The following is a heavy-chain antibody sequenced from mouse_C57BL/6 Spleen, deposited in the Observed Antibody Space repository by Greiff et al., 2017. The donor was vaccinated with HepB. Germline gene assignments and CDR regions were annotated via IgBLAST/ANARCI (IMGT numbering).Heavy chain of an antibody. J-gene: IGHJ2*01. CDR2: IYPGSGST. Sequence: QVQLKQPGAELVKPGASVKMSCKASGYTFTSYWITWVKQRPGQGLEWIGDIYPGSGSTNYNEKFKSKATLTVDTSSSTAYMQLSSLTSEDSAVYYCASGFFSAVVFDYWGQGTTLTVSS. V-gene: IGHV1-55*01. CDR3: ASGFFSAVVFDY. CDR1: GYTFTSYW. D-gene: IGHD1-1*01.